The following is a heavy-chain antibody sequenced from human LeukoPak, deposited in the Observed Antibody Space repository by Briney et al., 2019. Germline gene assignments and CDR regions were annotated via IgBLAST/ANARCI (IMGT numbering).Heavy chain of an antibody. CDR3: ARVLRDFWSGYYYYMDV. CDR2: IIPIFGTA. D-gene: IGHD3-3*01. CDR1: GGTFSSYA. V-gene: IGHV1-69*05. Sequence: SVKVSCKASGGTFSSYAISWVRQVPGQGLEWMGGIIPIFGTANYAQKFQGRVTITTDESTSTAYTELSSLRSEDTAVYYCARVLRDFWSGYYYYMDVWGKGTTVTVSS. J-gene: IGHJ6*03.